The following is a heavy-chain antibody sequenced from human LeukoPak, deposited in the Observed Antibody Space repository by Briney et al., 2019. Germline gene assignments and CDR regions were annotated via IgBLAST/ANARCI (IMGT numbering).Heavy chain of an antibody. CDR3: ATRGVVIPVILVGFHKEAYYFDS. CDR1: GITLSNYG. Sequence: GGSLRLSCAVSGITLSNYGMSWLRQAPGKGLEWVAGISGSGGGTFYSDSRTCQFTVTKDNATNTLYLQMNSLRAEDTAVYFGATRGVVIPVILVGFHKEAYYFDSWGQGALVTVSS. D-gene: IGHD3-22*01. V-gene: IGHV3-23*01. CDR2: ISGSGGGT. J-gene: IGHJ4*02.